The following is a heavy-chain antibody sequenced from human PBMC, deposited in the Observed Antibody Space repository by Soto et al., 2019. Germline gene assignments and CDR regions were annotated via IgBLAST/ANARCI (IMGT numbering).Heavy chain of an antibody. V-gene: IGHV1-2*04. D-gene: IGHD2-2*01. CDR3: ARGVIVVVPAYAMYNWFAP. CDR1: GYTFTGYY. CDR2: INPNSGGT. J-gene: IGHJ5*02. Sequence: ASVKVSCKASGYTFTGYYMHWVRQAPGQGLEWMGWINPNSGGTNYAQKFQGWVTMTRDTSFSTAYMELSRLRSDDTAVYYCARGVIVVVPAYAMYNWFAPWGQGTLVTVSS.